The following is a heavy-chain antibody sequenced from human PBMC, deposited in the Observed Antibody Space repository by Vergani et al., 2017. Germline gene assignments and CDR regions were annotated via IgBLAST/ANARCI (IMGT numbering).Heavy chain of an antibody. V-gene: IGHV3-30-3*01. D-gene: IGHD2-2*01. Sequence: QVQLVESGGGVVQPGRSLRLSCAASGFTFSSYAMHWVRQAPGKGLEWVAVISYDGSNKYYADSVKGRFPISRDNSKNTLYLQMNSLGAEDTAVYYCARGGGDIVVVPGYWGQGTLVTVSS. CDR2: ISYDGSNK. CDR3: ARGGGDIVVVPGY. CDR1: GFTFSSYA. J-gene: IGHJ4*02.